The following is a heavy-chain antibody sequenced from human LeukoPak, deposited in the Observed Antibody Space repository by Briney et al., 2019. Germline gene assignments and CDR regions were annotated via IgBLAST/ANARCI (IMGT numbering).Heavy chain of an antibody. CDR3: ARDSESGSLDY. Sequence: GGSLRLSCAASGFTFRSYAMHWVRQAPGKGLEWVAVISYDGSNKYYADSVKGRFTISRDNSKNTLYLQMNSLRAEDTAVYYCARDSESGSLDYWGQGTLVTFSS. D-gene: IGHD1-26*01. CDR1: GFTFRSYA. V-gene: IGHV3-30-3*01. J-gene: IGHJ4*02. CDR2: ISYDGSNK.